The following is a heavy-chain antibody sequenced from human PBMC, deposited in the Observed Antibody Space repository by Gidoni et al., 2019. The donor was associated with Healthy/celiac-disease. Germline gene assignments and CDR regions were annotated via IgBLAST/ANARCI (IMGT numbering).Heavy chain of an antibody. J-gene: IGHJ3*02. V-gene: IGHV4-34*01. Sequence: QVQLQQWGAGLLKPSETLSLTCAVYGGSFSGYYWSWIRQPPGKGLEWIGEINHSGSTNYNPSLKSRVTISVDTSKNQFSLKLSSVTAADTAVYYCARWGFDYGDYTFDAFDIWGQGTMVTVSS. D-gene: IGHD4-17*01. CDR3: ARWGFDYGDYTFDAFDI. CDR1: GGSFSGYY. CDR2: INHSGST.